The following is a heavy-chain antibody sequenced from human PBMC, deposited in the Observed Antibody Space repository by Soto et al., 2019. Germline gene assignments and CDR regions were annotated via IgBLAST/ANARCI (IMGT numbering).Heavy chain of an antibody. CDR3: ASQYCSSTSCYDYYYYGMDV. V-gene: IGHV3-21*01. Sequence: EVQLVESGGGLVKPGGSLRLSCAASGFTFSSYSMNWVRQGPGKGLEWVSSISSSSSYIYYADSVKGRFTISRDNAKNSLYLQMNSLRAEDTAVYYCASQYCSSTSCYDYYYYGMDVWGQGTTVTVSS. CDR1: GFTFSSYS. J-gene: IGHJ6*02. CDR2: ISSSSSYI. D-gene: IGHD2-2*01.